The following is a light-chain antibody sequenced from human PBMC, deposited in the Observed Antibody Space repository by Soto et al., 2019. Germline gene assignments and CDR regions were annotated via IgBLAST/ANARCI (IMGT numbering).Light chain of an antibody. CDR3: QEYNTWPWT. J-gene: IGKJ1*01. V-gene: IGKV3-15*01. CDR2: GAS. Sequence: EIVLTHSPGTLSLSPWEIATLSCRASQSVSNNLAWYQQKLGQAPRVLIYGASTRATGIPARFTGSGSGTEFILTITSLQSEDSAVYYCQEYNTWPWTFGHGTKVDIK. CDR1: QSVSNN.